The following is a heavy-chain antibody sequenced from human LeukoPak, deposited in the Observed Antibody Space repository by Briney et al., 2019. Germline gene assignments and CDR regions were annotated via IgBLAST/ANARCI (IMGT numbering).Heavy chain of an antibody. V-gene: IGHV2-70*11. D-gene: IGHD3-22*01. CDR1: GFSLSTSGMC. Sequence: SGPALVKPPQTLTLTCTFSGFSLSTSGMCVSWIRQPPGKALEWLARIDWDDDKYYSTSLKTRLTISKDTSKNQVVLTMTNMDPVDTATYYCARTTYYYDNSGYRNRYFDYWGQGTMVTVSS. J-gene: IGHJ4*02. CDR3: ARTTYYYDNSGYRNRYFDY. CDR2: IDWDDDK.